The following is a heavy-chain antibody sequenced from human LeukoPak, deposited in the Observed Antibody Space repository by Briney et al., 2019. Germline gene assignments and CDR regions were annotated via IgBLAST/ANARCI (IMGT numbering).Heavy chain of an antibody. CDR2: ISSSGSTI. CDR3: ARDYSSSWYGWGSPFDP. J-gene: IGHJ5*02. Sequence: GGSLRLSCAASGFTFSDAWMSWVRQAPGKGLEWVSYISSSGSTIYYADSVKGRFTISRDNAKNSLYLQMNSLRAEDTAVYYCARDYSSSWYGWGSPFDPWGQGTLVTVSS. D-gene: IGHD6-13*01. CDR1: GFTFSDAW. V-gene: IGHV3-11*01.